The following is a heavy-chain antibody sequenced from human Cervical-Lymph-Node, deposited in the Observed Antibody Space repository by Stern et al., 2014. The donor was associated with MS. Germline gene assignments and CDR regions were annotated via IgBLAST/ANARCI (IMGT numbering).Heavy chain of an antibody. CDR1: GYTFTSYW. CDR2: IFPGGSDI. J-gene: IGHJ4*02. V-gene: IGHV5-51*01. CDR3: ARQRYFDY. Sequence: EVQLVESGPEVKRPGESLKISCQASGYTFTSYWIGWVRQMTGKGLEWIAIIFPGGSDIRYSPPFQGQVTISADKSSSTAYLQWNNLKASDTAIYYCARQRYFDYWGQGTLVTVSS.